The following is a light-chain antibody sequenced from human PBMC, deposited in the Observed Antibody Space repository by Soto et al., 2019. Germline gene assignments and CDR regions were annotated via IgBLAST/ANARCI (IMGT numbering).Light chain of an antibody. CDR2: GVS. CDR3: KQKGDFGGT. Sequence: DIQMTQSPSTLSASVGDRVTITCRASQTISHWLAWFQQKPGKAPNLLIYGVSNLASGVPSRFSGSGSGTECPPTSGDRQPDELETYYCKQKGDFGGTFGHGTKVKIQ. CDR1: QTISHW. V-gene: IGKV1-5*03. J-gene: IGKJ1*01.